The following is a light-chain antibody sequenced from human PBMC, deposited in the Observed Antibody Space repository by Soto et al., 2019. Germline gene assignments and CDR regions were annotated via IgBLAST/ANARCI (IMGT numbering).Light chain of an antibody. J-gene: IGKJ4*01. V-gene: IGKV3-20*01. Sequence: EIVLTQSPGTLSLSPGERAALSCRASQSVSSSYLAWYQHKAGQAPRLLIYGASSRATGIPDRFSGSGSGTDFTLTISRLEPEDFAVYYCQQYGSSPLTFGGGTKVDIK. CDR2: GAS. CDR1: QSVSSSY. CDR3: QQYGSSPLT.